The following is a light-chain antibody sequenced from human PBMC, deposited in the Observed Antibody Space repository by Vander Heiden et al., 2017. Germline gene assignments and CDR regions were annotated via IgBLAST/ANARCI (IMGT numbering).Light chain of an antibody. V-gene: IGKV1-5*03. CDR1: QTISTW. CDR2: KAS. Sequence: DIQMTQSPSTLSASVGDRVTITCRASQTISTWLAWYQQKPGKAPNLLIYKASSLQSGVPSRFSGSGSGTEFTLTISSLQPDDFATYYCRQDNTYPRTFGQGTKVEIK. J-gene: IGKJ1*01. CDR3: RQDNTYPRT.